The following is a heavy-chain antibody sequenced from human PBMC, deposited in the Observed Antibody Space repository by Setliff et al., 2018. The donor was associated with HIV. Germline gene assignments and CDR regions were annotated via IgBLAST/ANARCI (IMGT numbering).Heavy chain of an antibody. J-gene: IGHJ4*02. CDR3: ARARGGNSEWSY. D-gene: IGHD2-15*01. V-gene: IGHV3-74*03. CDR1: GFTFSSYW. CDR2: INSDGSST. Sequence: GGSLRLSCAASGFTFSSYWMHWVRQVPGKGLVWVSRINSDGSSTTYADFVKGRFTISRDNAKNTLYLQMNSLRAEDTAVYSCARARGGNSEWSYWGQGTQVTVSS.